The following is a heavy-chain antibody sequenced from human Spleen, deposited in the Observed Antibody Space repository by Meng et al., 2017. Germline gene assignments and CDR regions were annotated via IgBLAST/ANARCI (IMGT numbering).Heavy chain of an antibody. V-gene: IGHV4-34*01. J-gene: IGHJ4*02. D-gene: IGHD4-11*01. CDR2: INHSGST. CDR3: ARGPTTMAHDFDY. CDR1: GGSFSDYY. Sequence: QVRLRRWGAGLLKPSETLSLPCVFSGGSFSDYYWSWIRQPPGKGLEWIGEINHSGSTNYNPSLEGRATISVDTSQNNLSLKLSSVTAADSAVYYCARGPTTMAHDFDYWGQGTLVTVSS.